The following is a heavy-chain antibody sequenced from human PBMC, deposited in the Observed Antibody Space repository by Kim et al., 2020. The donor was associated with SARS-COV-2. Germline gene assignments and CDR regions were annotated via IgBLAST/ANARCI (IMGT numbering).Heavy chain of an antibody. J-gene: IGHJ4*02. CDR1: GFTFSSYA. CDR3: GRGIISGGGSDY. V-gene: IGHV3-33*01. CDR2: IWKDGINK. D-gene: IGHD2-15*01. Sequence: GGSLRLSCAASGFTFSSYAMHWARQAPGKGLEWVAIIWKDGINKYYADSGKGRFTISRDNSKNTVYLQMNSLRVEDTAVYYCGRGIISGGGSDYWGQGTLVTVSS.